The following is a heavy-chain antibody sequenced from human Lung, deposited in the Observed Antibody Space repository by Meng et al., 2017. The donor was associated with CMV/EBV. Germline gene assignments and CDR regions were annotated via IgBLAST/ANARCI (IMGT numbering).Heavy chain of an antibody. CDR2: IYPYDSDT. Sequence: GEXXTISCKASGYRITTYWIGWVRQMPGKGLEWMGIIYPYDSDTRYSPSFQGQVTISADKSISTAYLQWSSLKASDTAMYFCARSFSSRMFFDFWCQGTPVTVSS. CDR3: ARSFSSRMFFDF. CDR1: GYRITTYW. J-gene: IGHJ4*02. V-gene: IGHV5-51*01. D-gene: IGHD6-13*01.